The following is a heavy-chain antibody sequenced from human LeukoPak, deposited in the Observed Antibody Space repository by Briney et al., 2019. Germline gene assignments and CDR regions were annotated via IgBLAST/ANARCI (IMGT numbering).Heavy chain of an antibody. CDR1: GYTFTGYY. J-gene: IGHJ4*02. D-gene: IGHD3-22*01. Sequence: ASVKVSCKASGYTFTGYYMHWVRQAPGQGLEWMGWINPNSGGTNYAQKFQGRVTMTRDTSISTAYMELSRLRSDDTAVYYCARGHSSGYYTGPLDYWGQGTLVTVSS. CDR2: INPNSGGT. V-gene: IGHV1-2*02. CDR3: ARGHSSGYYTGPLDY.